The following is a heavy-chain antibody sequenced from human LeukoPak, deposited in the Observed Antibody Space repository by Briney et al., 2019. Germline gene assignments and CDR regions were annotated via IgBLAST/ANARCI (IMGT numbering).Heavy chain of an antibody. CDR1: GVSISSSNW. Sequence: SETLSLTCAVSGVSISSSNWWSWVRQPPGKGLEWIGEINHSGSANYNPSLKSRVTISVDTSKNQFSLKLSSVTAADTAVYYCARDITIFGVVTYDAFDIWGQGTMVTVSS. CDR3: ARDITIFGVVTYDAFDI. V-gene: IGHV4-4*02. CDR2: INHSGSA. J-gene: IGHJ3*02. D-gene: IGHD3-3*01.